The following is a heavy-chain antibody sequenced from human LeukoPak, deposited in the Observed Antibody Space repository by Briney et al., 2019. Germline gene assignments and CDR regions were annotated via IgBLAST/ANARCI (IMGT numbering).Heavy chain of an antibody. CDR2: ISGSGGST. CDR3: AKDRERPSQFDY. D-gene: IGHD1-26*01. V-gene: IGHV3-23*01. CDR1: GFTFSSYA. Sequence: GGALRLSCAASGFTFSSYAMSWVRQARGKGVEGVSAISGSGGSTYYADSVKGRFTISRDNSKNTLFLQMTSLTVEDTAVYYCAKDRERPSQFDYWGQGTLVTVSS. J-gene: IGHJ4*02.